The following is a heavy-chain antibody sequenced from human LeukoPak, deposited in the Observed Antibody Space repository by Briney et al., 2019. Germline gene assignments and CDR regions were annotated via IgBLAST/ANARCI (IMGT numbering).Heavy chain of an antibody. CDR2: ISLRGLT. CDR1: GGSISSTNW. V-gene: IGHV4-4*02. J-gene: IGHJ3*02. Sequence: SETLSLTCGVSGGSISSTNWWSWVRQPPGQGLEWIGEISLRGLTNYNPSLKSRVTMSLDTSKNQFSLKLSSVTAADTAVYYCAREEVPHGFDIWGQGTMVTVSS. CDR3: AREEVPHGFDI.